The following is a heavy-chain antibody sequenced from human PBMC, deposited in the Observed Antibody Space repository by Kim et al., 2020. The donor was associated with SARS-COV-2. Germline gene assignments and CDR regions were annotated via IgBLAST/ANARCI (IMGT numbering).Heavy chain of an antibody. CDR3: AKGHRRELAPKIDY. D-gene: IGHD1-26*01. V-gene: IGHV3-30*18. CDR1: GFTFSSYG. CDR2: ISYDGSNK. J-gene: IGHJ4*02. Sequence: GGSLRLSCAASGFTFSSYGMHWVRQAPGKGLEWVAVISYDGSNKYYADSVKGRFTISRDNSKNTLYLQMNSLRAEDTAVYYCAKGHRRELAPKIDYWGQGTLVTVSS.